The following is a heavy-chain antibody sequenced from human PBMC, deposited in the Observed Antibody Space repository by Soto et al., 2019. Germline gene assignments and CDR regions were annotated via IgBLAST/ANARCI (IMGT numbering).Heavy chain of an antibody. Sequence: GGSLRLSCAASGFTFSDSAMHWVRQASGKGLEWVGRIRNKANNYATGYAASVKGRFTISRDDSKNMAYLQMNSLKTEDTAVYYCTRVSVTPFDYWGQGNLVTVS. CDR2: IRNKANNYAT. D-gene: IGHD4-17*01. CDR3: TRVSVTPFDY. CDR1: GFTFSDSA. J-gene: IGHJ4*02. V-gene: IGHV3-73*01.